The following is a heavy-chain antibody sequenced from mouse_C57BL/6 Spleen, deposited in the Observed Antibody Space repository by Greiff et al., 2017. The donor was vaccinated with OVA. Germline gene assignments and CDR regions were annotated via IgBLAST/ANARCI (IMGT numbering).Heavy chain of an antibody. J-gene: IGHJ4*01. V-gene: IGHV1-64*01. D-gene: IGHD1-1*01. Sequence: VQLQQSGAELVKPGASVKLSCKASGYTFTSYWMHWVKQRPGQGLEWIGMIHPNSGSTNYNEKFKSKATLTVDKSSSTAYMQLSSLTSEDSAVYYCASTTVVAPCAMDYWGQGTSVTVSS. CDR3: ASTTVVAPCAMDY. CDR1: GYTFTSYW. CDR2: IHPNSGST.